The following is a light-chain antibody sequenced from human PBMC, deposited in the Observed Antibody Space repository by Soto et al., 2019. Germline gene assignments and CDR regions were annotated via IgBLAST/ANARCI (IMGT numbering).Light chain of an antibody. CDR3: QSYDSSLSAYV. CDR1: SSNIGAGYD. V-gene: IGLV1-40*01. Sequence: QSVLTQPPSVSGAQGQRVTISCTGSSSNIGAGYDVHWYQQLPGTAPKLLIYANSNRPSGVPGRFSGSKSGTSASLAITGLQAEDESDYYGQSYDSSLSAYVFGTGTKVTVL. CDR2: ANS. J-gene: IGLJ1*01.